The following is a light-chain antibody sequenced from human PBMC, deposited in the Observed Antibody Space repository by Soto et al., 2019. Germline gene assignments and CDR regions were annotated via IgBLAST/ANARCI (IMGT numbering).Light chain of an antibody. Sequence: QSALTQPASVSGSPGQSITISCTGTSSDLGSYNLVSWYQQYPGKAPKLMLYEGSKRPLGVSNRFSGSTSGNTASLTISGLQAEDEAEYYCCSYAGSSTYVFGTGTKVTVL. J-gene: IGLJ1*01. CDR2: EGS. CDR3: CSYAGSSTYV. CDR1: SSDLGSYNL. V-gene: IGLV2-23*01.